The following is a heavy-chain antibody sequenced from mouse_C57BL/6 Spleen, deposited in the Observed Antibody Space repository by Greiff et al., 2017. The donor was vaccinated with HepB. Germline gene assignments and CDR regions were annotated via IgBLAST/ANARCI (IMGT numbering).Heavy chain of an antibody. Sequence: VQLQQSGAELVRPGASVKLSCKASGYTFTDYYINWVKQRPGQGLEWIARIYPGSGNTYYNEKFKGKATLTAEKSSSTAYMQLSSLTSEDSAVYFCAREGGNPWFAYWGQGTLVTVSA. CDR1: GYTFTDYY. CDR3: AREGGNPWFAY. V-gene: IGHV1-76*01. J-gene: IGHJ3*01. CDR2: IYPGSGNT. D-gene: IGHD2-1*01.